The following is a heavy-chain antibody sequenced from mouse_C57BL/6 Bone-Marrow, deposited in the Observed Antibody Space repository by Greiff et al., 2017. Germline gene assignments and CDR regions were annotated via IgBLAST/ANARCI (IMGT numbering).Heavy chain of an antibody. CDR3: ARSYDYDDYTMDY. V-gene: IGHV1-64*01. Sequence: QVHVKQPGAELVKPGASVKLSCKASGYTFTNYWMHWVKQRPGQGLEWIGMMHPNGGSPDYNEKFKSEATLRVDKSARTAYMELSSLTSEDSAVYYCARSYDYDDYTMDYWGQGTSVTVSA. CDR2: MHPNGGSP. D-gene: IGHD2-4*01. J-gene: IGHJ4*01. CDR1: GYTFTNYW.